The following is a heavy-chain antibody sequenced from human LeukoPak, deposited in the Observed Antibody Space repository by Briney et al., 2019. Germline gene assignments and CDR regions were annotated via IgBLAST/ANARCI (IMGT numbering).Heavy chain of an antibody. J-gene: IGHJ4*02. D-gene: IGHD6-19*01. V-gene: IGHV3-48*03. CDR1: GFTFSSYE. CDR2: ISSSGSTI. CDR3: ARGGVAGPRDY. Sequence: PGGSLRLSCAASGFTFSSYEMNWVRQAPGKGLEWVSYISSSGSTIYHADSVKGRFTISRDNAKNSLYLQMNSLRAEDTAAYYCARGGVAGPRDYWGQGTLVTVSS.